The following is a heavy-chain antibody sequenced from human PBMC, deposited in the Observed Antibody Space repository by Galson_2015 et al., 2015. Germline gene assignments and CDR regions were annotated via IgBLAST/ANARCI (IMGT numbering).Heavy chain of an antibody. CDR1: GFTFSSYA. D-gene: IGHD3-3*01. Sequence: SLRLSCAASGFTFSSYAMHWVRQAPGKGLEWVAVISYDGSNKYHADSVKGRFTISRDNSKNTLYLQMNSLRAEDTAVYYCARVLGYYDFWSGYLGPNDWYFDLWGRGTLVTVSS. CDR3: ARVLGYYDFWSGYLGPNDWYFDL. CDR2: ISYDGSNK. V-gene: IGHV3-30-3*01. J-gene: IGHJ2*01.